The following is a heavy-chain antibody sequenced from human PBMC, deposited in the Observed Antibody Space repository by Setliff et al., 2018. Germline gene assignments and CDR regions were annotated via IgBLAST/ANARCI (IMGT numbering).Heavy chain of an antibody. CDR2: IDPSDSYT. D-gene: IGHD2-15*01. Sequence: PGESLKISCKGSGYSFTSYWISWVRQMPGKGLEWMGRIDPSDSYTNYSPSFQGQVTISGDKSISTAYLQWSSLKASDTAMYYCARISRDIVVVVGATPDYYDYMDVWGKGTTVTVSS. V-gene: IGHV5-10-1*01. J-gene: IGHJ6*03. CDR1: GYSFTSYW. CDR3: ARISRDIVVVVGATPDYYDYMDV.